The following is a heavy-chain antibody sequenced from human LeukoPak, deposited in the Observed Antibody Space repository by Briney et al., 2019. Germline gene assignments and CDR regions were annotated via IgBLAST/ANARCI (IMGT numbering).Heavy chain of an antibody. CDR3: AKADGITIFGVVIIAPSYFDY. Sequence: GGSLRLSCAASGFTVSSNYMSWVRQAPGKGLEWVSVIYSGGSTYYADSVKGRFTISRDNSKNTLYLQMNSLRAEDTAVYYCAKADGITIFGVVIIAPSYFDYWGQGTLVTVSS. V-gene: IGHV3-53*01. J-gene: IGHJ4*02. D-gene: IGHD3-3*01. CDR1: GFTVSSNY. CDR2: IYSGGST.